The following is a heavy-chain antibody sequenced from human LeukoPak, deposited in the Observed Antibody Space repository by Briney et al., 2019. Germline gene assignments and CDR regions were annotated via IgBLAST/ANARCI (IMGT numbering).Heavy chain of an antibody. D-gene: IGHD6-19*01. CDR2: INHSGST. V-gene: IGHV4-34*01. CDR3: ARHRLGSGWRYYYYYMDV. CDR1: GGSFSGYY. Sequence: SETLSLTCAVYGGSFSGYYWSRIRQPPGKGLEWIGEINHSGSTNYNPSLKSRVTISVDTSKNQFSLKLSSVTAADTAVYYCARHRLGSGWRYYYYYMDVWGKGTTVTISS. J-gene: IGHJ6*03.